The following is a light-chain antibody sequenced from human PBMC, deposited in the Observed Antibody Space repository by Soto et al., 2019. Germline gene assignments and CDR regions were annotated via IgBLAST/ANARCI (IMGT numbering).Light chain of an antibody. CDR3: QQLNALPFT. CDR1: HDISTY. J-gene: IGKJ5*01. V-gene: IGKV1-9*01. Sequence: DIQLTQSPSLLSASVGDRVTITCRASHDISTYLAWYQQKPGKAPELMIYEASTLQSGVPSRFSGSGSGTEFTLTISGLLPEDFATYHCQQLNALPFTFGQGTRLEI. CDR2: EAS.